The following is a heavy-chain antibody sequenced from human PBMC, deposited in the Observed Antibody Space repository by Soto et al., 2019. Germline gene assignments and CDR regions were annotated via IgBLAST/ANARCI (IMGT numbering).Heavy chain of an antibody. D-gene: IGHD3-16*01. Sequence: QITLKESGPTLVKPTQTLTLTCTFSGFSLTTSGVGVGWIRQPPGKAPECLALIYGDDDQRYSTSLRSRLTITKHTAMTQVVLTLRHVHPGDAAKYYCARTVTSLRRGDPGGHGTLVTVSS. CDR3: ARTVTSLRRGDP. CDR2: IYGDDDQ. CDR1: GFSLTTSGVG. J-gene: IGHJ5*02. V-gene: IGHV2-5*02.